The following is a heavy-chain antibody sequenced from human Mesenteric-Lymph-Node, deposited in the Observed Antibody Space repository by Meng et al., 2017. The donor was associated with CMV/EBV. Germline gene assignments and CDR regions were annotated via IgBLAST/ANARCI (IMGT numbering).Heavy chain of an antibody. CDR3: ARCSGGSCYNPLAF. Sequence: AVYGGSFSGYCWSWIRQPPGKGLEWIGEINHSGSTKYNPSLKSRVTISVYTSENHFSLKLSSVTAADTAVYYCARCSGGSCYNPLAFWGQGTLVTVSS. CDR2: INHSGST. V-gene: IGHV4-34*01. CDR1: GGSFSGYC. D-gene: IGHD2-15*01. J-gene: IGHJ4*02.